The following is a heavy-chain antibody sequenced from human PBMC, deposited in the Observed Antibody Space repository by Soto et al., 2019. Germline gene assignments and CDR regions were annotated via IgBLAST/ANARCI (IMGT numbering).Heavy chain of an antibody. CDR2: IYTSGST. Sequence: SETLSLTCTVSGGSISSYYWSWIRQPAGKGLEWIGRIYTSGSTNYNPSLKSRVTMSVDTSKNQFSLKLSSVTAADTAVYYCARVIIGCTNGVCYDAFDIWGQGTMVTVPS. D-gene: IGHD2-8*01. J-gene: IGHJ3*02. CDR3: ARVIIGCTNGVCYDAFDI. V-gene: IGHV4-4*07. CDR1: GGSISSYY.